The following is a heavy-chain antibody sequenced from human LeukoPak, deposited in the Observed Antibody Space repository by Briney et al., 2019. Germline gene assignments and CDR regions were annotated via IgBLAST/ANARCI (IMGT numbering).Heavy chain of an antibody. CDR2: ISWNSGSI. Sequence: GGSLRLSCAASGFTFHDYAMHWVRLAPGKGLEWVSGISWNSGSIGYADSVKGRFTISRDNAKNSLYLQMNSLRAEDTALYYCAKAPSTMVRGVTLNWFDPWGQGTLVTVSS. CDR3: AKAPSTMVRGVTLNWFDP. CDR1: GFTFHDYA. J-gene: IGHJ5*02. D-gene: IGHD3-10*01. V-gene: IGHV3-9*01.